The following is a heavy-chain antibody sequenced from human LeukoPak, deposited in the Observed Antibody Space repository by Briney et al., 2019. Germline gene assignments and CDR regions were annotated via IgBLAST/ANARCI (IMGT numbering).Heavy chain of an antibody. D-gene: IGHD4-17*01. V-gene: IGHV4-4*07. J-gene: IGHJ5*02. CDR3: TRDTGTTGEVKFDP. CDR2: IYTSGST. Sequence: SETLSLTCTVSGNSFGDYYWSWIRQPAGKGLEWIGRIYTSGSTTYNPSLKSRVTMSVDASKSQFSLNLMSVTAAGTAAYYCTRDTGTTGEVKFDPWGQGTLVTVSS. CDR1: GNSFGDYY.